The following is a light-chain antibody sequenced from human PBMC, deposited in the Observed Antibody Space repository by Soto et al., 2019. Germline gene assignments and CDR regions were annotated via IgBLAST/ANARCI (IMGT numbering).Light chain of an antibody. V-gene: IGKV1-5*03. CDR2: KAS. CDR3: QQYNSISLLT. CDR1: QSISNW. Sequence: DIQMTQSPSTLSASVGDRVSITFRASQSISNWLAWYQQKPGKAPKLLIYKASTLETGVPSRFSGSGSGTEFTLTISSLQPDDFATYYCQQYNSISLLTFGGGTKVAIK. J-gene: IGKJ4*01.